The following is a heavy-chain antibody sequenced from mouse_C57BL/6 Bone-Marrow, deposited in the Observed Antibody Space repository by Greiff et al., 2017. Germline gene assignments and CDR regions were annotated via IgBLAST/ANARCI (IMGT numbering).Heavy chain of an antibody. V-gene: IGHV5-6*01. CDR3: ARDDYDGYFDV. J-gene: IGHJ1*03. CDR2: ISSGGSYT. Sequence: EVMLVESGGDLVKPGGSLKLSCAASGFTFSSYGMSWVRQTPDKRLEWVATISSGGSYTYYPDSVKGRFPISRDNAKNTLYLQMSSLKSEDTAMYYCARDDYDGYFDVWGTGTTVTVSS. D-gene: IGHD2-4*01. CDR1: GFTFSSYG.